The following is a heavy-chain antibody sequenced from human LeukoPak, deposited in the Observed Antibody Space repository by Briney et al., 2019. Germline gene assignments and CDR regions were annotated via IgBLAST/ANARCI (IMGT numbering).Heavy chain of an antibody. Sequence: ASVKVSCKASGYTFTSYGISWVRQAPGQGLEWMGWISAYNGNADYAQKFQGRVTMTRDTSTSTVYMELSSLRSEDTAVYYCARALGEYYYDSSGQYFQHWGQGTLVTVSS. J-gene: IGHJ1*01. CDR3: ARALGEYYYDSSGQYFQH. D-gene: IGHD3-22*01. CDR1: GYTFTSYG. V-gene: IGHV1-18*01. CDR2: ISAYNGNA.